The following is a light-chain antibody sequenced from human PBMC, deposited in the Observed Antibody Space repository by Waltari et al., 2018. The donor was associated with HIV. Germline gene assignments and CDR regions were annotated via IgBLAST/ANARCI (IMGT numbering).Light chain of an antibody. CDR3: SSYTSGRSLYV. CDR2: EVT. J-gene: IGLJ1*01. V-gene: IGLV2-14*01. CDR1: SSDIGGYNY. Sequence: QTALTQPASVSGSPGQSITISCTGTSSDIGGYNYVSWYQQHPGKAPQLMIYEVTNRPPGFSERFSGSKSGYTASLTISGLQGEDEATYYCSSYTSGRSLYVFGPGTKVTVL.